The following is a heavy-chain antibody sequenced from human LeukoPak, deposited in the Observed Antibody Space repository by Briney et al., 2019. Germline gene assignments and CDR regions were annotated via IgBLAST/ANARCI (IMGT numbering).Heavy chain of an antibody. CDR2: INQDGGQK. CDR1: GFTFSSSW. CDR3: AASPQRISCYIF. Sequence: GGSLRLSCAASGFTFSSSWMIWARQAPGKGLDWVANINQDGGQKYYLDSVKGRFTISRDNADNSLYLQMDGLRAEDTAVYYCAASPQRISCYIFWGQGELVTVSS. V-gene: IGHV3-7*01. J-gene: IGHJ4*02. D-gene: IGHD3-10*01.